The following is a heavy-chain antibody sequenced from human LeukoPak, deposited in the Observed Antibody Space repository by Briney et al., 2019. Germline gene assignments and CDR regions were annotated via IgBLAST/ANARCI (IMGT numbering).Heavy chain of an antibody. J-gene: IGHJ1*01. CDR3: ARQLQETAMLMDGFQH. CDR2: IYHSGST. Sequence: SGTLSLTCAVSGGSISSSNWWSWVRQPPGKGLEWIGEIYHSGSTNYNPSLKSRVTISVDKSKNQFSLKLSSVTAADTAVYYCARQLQETAMLMDGFQHWGQGTLVTVSS. CDR1: GGSISSSNW. V-gene: IGHV4-4*02. D-gene: IGHD5-18*01.